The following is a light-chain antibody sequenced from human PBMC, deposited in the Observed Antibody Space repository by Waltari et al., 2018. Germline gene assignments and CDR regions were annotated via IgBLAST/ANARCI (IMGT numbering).Light chain of an antibody. CDR1: SSYVGGYKY. CDR3: NSYTSSRTWV. Sequence: LTQPASVSGSPGQSITISCTGTSSYVGGYKYVSWYQQHPGKAPKLIIYDVSTRPSGTSNRFSGSKSGNTASLTISGLQAEDEADYYCNSYTSSRTWVFGGGTKLTVL. V-gene: IGLV2-14*03. CDR2: DVS. J-gene: IGLJ3*02.